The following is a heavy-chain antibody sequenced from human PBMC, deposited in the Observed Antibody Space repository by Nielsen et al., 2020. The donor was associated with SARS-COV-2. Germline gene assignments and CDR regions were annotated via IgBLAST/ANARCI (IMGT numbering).Heavy chain of an antibody. V-gene: IGHV1-18*01. CDR2: ISAYNGNT. D-gene: IGHD3-3*01. J-gene: IGHJ6*03. Sequence: WVRQAPGQGLEWMGWISAYNGNTNYAQKLQGRVTMTTDTSTSTAYMELSSLRSEDTAVYYCARVQETIFGVAPALDYYYYYMDVWGKGTTVTVSS. CDR3: ARVQETIFGVAPALDYYYYYMDV.